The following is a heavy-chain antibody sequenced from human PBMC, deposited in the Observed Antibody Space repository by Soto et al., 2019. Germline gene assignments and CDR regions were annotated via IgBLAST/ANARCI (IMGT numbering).Heavy chain of an antibody. V-gene: IGHV4-31*01. CDR1: GGSVSSSGYF. Sequence: QVQLQESGPGLLKPSQTLSLTCTVSGGSVSSSGYFWSWIRQHPAKGLEWIGYIFYSGSTSYNPSRECQISISLEKSESKVSLRLTPVTAADTAVYFCARSRRPTLRRYYYVGMDGWGQGPTVTVSS. D-gene: IGHD4-4*01. CDR2: IFYSGST. CDR3: ARSRRPTLRRYYYVGMDG. J-gene: IGHJ6*02.